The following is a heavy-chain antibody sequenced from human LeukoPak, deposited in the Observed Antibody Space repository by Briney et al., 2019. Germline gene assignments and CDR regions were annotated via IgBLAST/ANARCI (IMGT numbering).Heavy chain of an antibody. V-gene: IGHV4-61*05. CDR1: GGSISSSSYY. Sequence: SETLSLTCTVSGGSISSSSYYWGWIRQPPGKGLEWIGYIYYSGSTNYNPSLKSRVTISVDTSKNQFSLKLSSVTAADTAVYYCARRNVHITGTTRYYYYGMDVWGQGTTVTVSS. D-gene: IGHD1-20*01. CDR3: ARRNVHITGTTRYYYYGMDV. J-gene: IGHJ6*02. CDR2: IYYSGST.